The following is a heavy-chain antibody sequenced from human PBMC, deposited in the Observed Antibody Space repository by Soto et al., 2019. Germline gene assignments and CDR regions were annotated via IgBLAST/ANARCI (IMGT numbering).Heavy chain of an antibody. CDR1: GFTFGDYG. Sequence: GGSLRLSCTTSGFTFGDYGLSWFRQAPGKGLEWVSFIRSKVYGGAADYAASVKGRFTISRDDSKSIAYLQMDNLKSEDTALYYCSRNPHPMCSSASCYADYWGQGTLVTVSS. D-gene: IGHD2-2*01. J-gene: IGHJ4*02. CDR2: IRSKVYGGAA. CDR3: SRNPHPMCSSASCYADY. V-gene: IGHV3-49*03.